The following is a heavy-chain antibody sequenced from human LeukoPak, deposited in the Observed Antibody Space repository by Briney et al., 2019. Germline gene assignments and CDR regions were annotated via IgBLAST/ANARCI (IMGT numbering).Heavy chain of an antibody. CDR3: ARRKTYDY. J-gene: IGHJ4*02. D-gene: IGHD1-14*01. Sequence: GGSLRHSCAASGFTFSSYTMNWVRQAPGKGLEWVSGISVSADSTFYADSVKGRFTISRDNSKNTLYLQVNSLRDEDTAVYYCARRKTYDYWGQGTLVTVSS. CDR2: ISVSADST. CDR1: GFTFSSYT. V-gene: IGHV3-23*01.